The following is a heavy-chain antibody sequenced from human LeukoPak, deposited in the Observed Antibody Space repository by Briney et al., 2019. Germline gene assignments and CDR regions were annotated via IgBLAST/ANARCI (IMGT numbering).Heavy chain of an antibody. CDR2: IGGSGADT. D-gene: IGHD6-6*01. Sequence: PAGSLPLTCAASGFTFSDCYMSWFRQAPGKGLEWLSYIGGSGADTNYADSVKGRVTTSRDNAKSSLYLQMNSLRAEDTAVYYCAKTLVASPGNTGGPWGQGTLVTVSS. CDR3: AKTLVASPGNTGGP. J-gene: IGHJ5*02. V-gene: IGHV3-11*03. CDR1: GFTFSDCY.